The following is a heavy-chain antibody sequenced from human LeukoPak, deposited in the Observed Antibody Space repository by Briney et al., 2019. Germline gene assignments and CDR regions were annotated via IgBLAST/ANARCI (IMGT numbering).Heavy chain of an antibody. D-gene: IGHD3-9*01. Sequence: PSETLSLTCTVSGGSISSSSYYWGWIRQPPGKGLEWVGSIYYSGSTYYNPSLKSRVTISVDTSKHQFSLKLTSATAADTAVYYCARRRTPVHRYFDSWGQGTLVTVSS. J-gene: IGHJ4*02. CDR3: ARRRTPVHRYFDS. CDR1: GGSISSSSYY. V-gene: IGHV4-39*01. CDR2: IYYSGST.